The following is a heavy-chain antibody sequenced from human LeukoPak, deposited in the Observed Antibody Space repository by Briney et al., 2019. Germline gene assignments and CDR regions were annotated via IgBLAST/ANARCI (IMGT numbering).Heavy chain of an antibody. J-gene: IGHJ4*02. Sequence: GGSLRLSCAASGFTVSSNYMSWVRQAPGKGLEWVSVIYSGGSTYYADSVKGRFTISRDNSKNTLYLLMNSLRAEDTAVYYCATVKRKLFDSSGYYFDYWGQGTLVTVSS. CDR3: ATVKRKLFDSSGYYFDY. D-gene: IGHD3-22*01. V-gene: IGHV3-53*01. CDR1: GFTVSSNY. CDR2: IYSGGST.